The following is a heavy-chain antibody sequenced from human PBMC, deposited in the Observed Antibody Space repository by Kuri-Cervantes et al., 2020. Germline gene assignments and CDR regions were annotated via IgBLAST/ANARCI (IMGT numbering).Heavy chain of an antibody. CDR1: GYIFTGYY. D-gene: IGHD4-11*01. Sequence: ASVKVSCKASGYIFTGYYIYWVRQAPGQGLEWMGWINPNSGGTNYAQKFQGRVTMTRDTSISTAYMELSRLRSDDTAVYYCARVGTVTTAVFDYWGQGTLVTVSS. CDR3: ARVGTVTTAVFDY. J-gene: IGHJ4*02. V-gene: IGHV1-2*02. CDR2: INPNSGGT.